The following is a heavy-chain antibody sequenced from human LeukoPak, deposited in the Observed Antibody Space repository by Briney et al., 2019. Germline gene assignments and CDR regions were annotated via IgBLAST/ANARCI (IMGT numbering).Heavy chain of an antibody. CDR3: ASEDMITFGGVID. CDR2: IIPIFGTA. J-gene: IGHJ4*02. CDR1: GGTFSSYA. D-gene: IGHD3-16*02. Sequence: WASVKVSCKASGGTFSSYAISWVRQAPGQGLEWMGRIIPIFGTANYAQKFQGRVTITTDESTSTAYMELSSLRSEDTAVYYCASEDMITFGGVIDWGQGTLVTVSS. V-gene: IGHV1-69*05.